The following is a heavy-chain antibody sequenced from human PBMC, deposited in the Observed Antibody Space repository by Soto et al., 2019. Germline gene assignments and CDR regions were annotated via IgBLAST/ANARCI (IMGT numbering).Heavy chain of an antibody. D-gene: IGHD5-12*01. CDR1: GYTFTSYG. V-gene: IGHV1-18*04. J-gene: IGHJ6*02. CDR2: ISAYNGNT. Sequence: ASVKVSCKASGYTFTSYGISWVRQAPGQGLEWMGWISAYNGNTNYAQKLQGRVTMTTGTSTSTAYMELRSLRSDDTAVYYCARGGVEYSGYDLDYYYYGMDVWGQGTTVTVSS. CDR3: ARGGVEYSGYDLDYYYYGMDV.